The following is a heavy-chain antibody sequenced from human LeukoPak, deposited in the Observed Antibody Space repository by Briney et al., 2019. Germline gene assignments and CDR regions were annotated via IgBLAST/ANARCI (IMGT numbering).Heavy chain of an antibody. J-gene: IGHJ5*02. D-gene: IGHD3-22*01. CDR3: AVSQENYDSSAYRVRT. CDR1: GYNISTYW. V-gene: IGHV5-51*01. Sequence: NHGESLKISCKAPGYNISTYWLGWVRPRPGKGLEWMWIIFHGDSATRYHPSFHGQVTMSGAKSISTAYLQWSRPKDSDSAMYYCAVSQENYDSSAYRVRTWGQGTLVTGSS. CDR2: IFHGDSAT.